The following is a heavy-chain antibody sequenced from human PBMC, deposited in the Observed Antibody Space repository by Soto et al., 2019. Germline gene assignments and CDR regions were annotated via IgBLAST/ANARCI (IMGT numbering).Heavy chain of an antibody. Sequence: PSETLSLTCTVSGGSISSGDYYWSWIRQPPGKGLEWIGYIYYSGSTYYNPSLKSRVTISVDTSKNQFSLKLSSVTAADTAVYYCARAATIFGVVITGDWFDPWGQGTLVTVSS. CDR3: ARAATIFGVVITGDWFDP. CDR2: IYYSGST. D-gene: IGHD3-3*01. CDR1: GGSISSGDYY. J-gene: IGHJ5*02. V-gene: IGHV4-30-4*01.